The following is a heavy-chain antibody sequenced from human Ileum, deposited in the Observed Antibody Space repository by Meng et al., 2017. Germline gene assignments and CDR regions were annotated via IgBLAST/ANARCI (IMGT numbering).Heavy chain of an antibody. CDR1: GFIVSSHY. CDR3: AKGREMNTILDY. Sequence: EGQLVGTGGGLFQPGGSLRLSWEASGFIVSSHYMSWVRQAPGKGLEWVSTIKTSDSNTYYADSVKGRFTTSRDNSKNTLFLQMNSLRAEDTAVYYCAKGREMNTILDYWGQGTLVTVSS. J-gene: IGHJ4*02. CDR2: IKTSDSNT. V-gene: IGHV3-23*04. D-gene: IGHD5-24*01.